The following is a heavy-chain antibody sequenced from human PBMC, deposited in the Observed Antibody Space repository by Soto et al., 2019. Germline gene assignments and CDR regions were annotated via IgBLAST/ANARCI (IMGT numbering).Heavy chain of an antibody. D-gene: IGHD3-22*01. Sequence: PGGSLRLSCAASGFTFSNAWMNWVRQAPGKGLEWVGRIKSKTDGETTDYAAPVKGRFTISRDDSKNTLYLQMNSLKTEDTAVYYCTTDVRDYYDSSGYYYSWFDPWGQGTRVTVSS. CDR2: IKSKTDGETT. J-gene: IGHJ5*02. CDR1: GFTFSNAW. V-gene: IGHV3-15*07. CDR3: TTDVRDYYDSSGYYYSWFDP.